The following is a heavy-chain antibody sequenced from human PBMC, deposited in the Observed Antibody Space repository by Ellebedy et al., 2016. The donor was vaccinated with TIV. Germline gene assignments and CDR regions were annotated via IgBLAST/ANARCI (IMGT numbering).Heavy chain of an antibody. CDR2: ISSGGGNI. CDR3: ARDRRDGYNPFDY. D-gene: IGHD5-24*01. V-gene: IGHV3-48*02. J-gene: IGHJ4*02. CDR1: GFRFRDYS. Sequence: PGGSLRLSCAASGFRFRDYSMSWVRQAPGKGLEWIAYISSGGGNIYYADSVKGRFAISRDNAENSMYLQMNSMSDGDTAVYYCARDRRDGYNPFDYWGQGTLVAVSS.